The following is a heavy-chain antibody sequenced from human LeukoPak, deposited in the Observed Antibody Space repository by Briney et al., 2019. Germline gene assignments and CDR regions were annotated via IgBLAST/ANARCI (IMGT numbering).Heavy chain of an antibody. CDR1: GGSFSGYY. V-gene: IGHV4-34*01. CDR3: ARESADYVRGGFSDY. CDR2: INHSGST. D-gene: IGHD3-16*01. Sequence: PSETLSLTCAVYGGSFSGYYWSWIRQPPGKGLEWIGEINHSGSTNYNPSLESRVTISVDTSKNHFSLRLRSVTAADTAVYFCARESADYVRGGFSDYWGQGILVTVSS. J-gene: IGHJ4*02.